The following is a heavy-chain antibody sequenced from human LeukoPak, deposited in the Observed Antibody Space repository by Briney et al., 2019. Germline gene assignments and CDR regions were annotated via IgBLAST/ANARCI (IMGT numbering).Heavy chain of an antibody. J-gene: IGHJ5*02. CDR3: TKNNWFDP. CDR1: GGSFSGYW. CDR2: INHSGKT. V-gene: IGHV4-34*01. Sequence: KASETLSLTCAVYGGSFSGYWWSWIRQPPGKGLEWIGEINHSGKTNYNPSLKSRVTISVDTSKNQFSLKLTSVTAADTAVYYCTKNNWFDPWGQGTLVTVSS.